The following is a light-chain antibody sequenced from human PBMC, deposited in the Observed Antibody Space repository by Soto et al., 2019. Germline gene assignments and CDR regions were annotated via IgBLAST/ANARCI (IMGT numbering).Light chain of an antibody. CDR3: MQARQPPYT. V-gene: IGKV2-28*01. CDR2: VGS. Sequence: DIVMTQSPPTLPVTPGEPASISCRSSQSLLHSNGYNFLDWYLQKPGQSPQLLIYVGSNRPSGVHDRFSGSGSGTDFTLKIRRVEAEDVGIYYCMQARQPPYTFGQGTNLEIK. CDR1: QSLLHSNGYNF. J-gene: IGKJ2*01.